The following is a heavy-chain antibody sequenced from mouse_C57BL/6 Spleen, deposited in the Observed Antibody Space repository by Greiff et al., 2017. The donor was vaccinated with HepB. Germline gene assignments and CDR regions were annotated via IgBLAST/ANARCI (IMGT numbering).Heavy chain of an antibody. Sequence: EVQLQQSGAELVRPGASVKLSCTASGFNIKDDYMHWVKQRPEQGLEWIGWIDPENGDTEYASKFQGKATITADTSSNTAYLQLSSLTSEDTAVYYCTTKVTTLVPYWGQGTLVTVSA. J-gene: IGHJ3*01. CDR3: TTKVTTLVPY. CDR1: GFNIKDDY. V-gene: IGHV14-4*01. D-gene: IGHD2-1*01. CDR2: IDPENGDT.